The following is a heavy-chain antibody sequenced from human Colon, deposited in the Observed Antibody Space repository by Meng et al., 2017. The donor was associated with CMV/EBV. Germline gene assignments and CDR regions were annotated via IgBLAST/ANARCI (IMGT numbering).Heavy chain of an antibody. Sequence: GESLKISCTASGYTFNNYWIAWVRQLPGKGLEWMGIIYPGDSDTTYSPSFQGQVTISADKAITTPYLQWSSLKASDTAIYFCARRGYSYSADSWGQGTLVTVSS. CDR3: ARRGYSYSADS. J-gene: IGHJ4*02. D-gene: IGHD5-18*01. V-gene: IGHV5-51*01. CDR1: GYTFNNYW. CDR2: IYPGDSDT.